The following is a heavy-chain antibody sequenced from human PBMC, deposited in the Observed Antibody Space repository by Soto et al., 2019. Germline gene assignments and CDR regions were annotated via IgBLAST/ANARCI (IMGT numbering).Heavy chain of an antibody. Sequence: EVQLLESGGGLVQPGGSLRLSCAASGFTFSSYAMSWVRQAPGKGLEWVSAISGSGGSTYYADSVKGRFTISRDNSKNKRYLQMNSLRAEDTAVYYCAPNPSGWYDLWFDPWGQGTLVTVSS. CDR3: APNPSGWYDLWFDP. CDR2: ISGSGGST. CDR1: GFTFSSYA. D-gene: IGHD6-19*01. J-gene: IGHJ5*02. V-gene: IGHV3-23*01.